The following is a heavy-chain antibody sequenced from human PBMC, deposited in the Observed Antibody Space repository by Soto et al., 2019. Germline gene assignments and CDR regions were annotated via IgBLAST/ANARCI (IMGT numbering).Heavy chain of an antibody. CDR3: ARRGSYDSSGYYYVIDY. D-gene: IGHD3-22*01. V-gene: IGHV4-39*01. J-gene: IGHJ4*02. Sequence: SETLSLTCTVSGGSISSSSYYWGWIRQPPGKGLEWIGSIYYSGSTYYNPSLKSRVTISVDTSKNQFSLKLSSVTAADTAVYYCARRGSYDSSGYYYVIDYWGQGTLVTVSS. CDR1: GGSISSSSYY. CDR2: IYYSGST.